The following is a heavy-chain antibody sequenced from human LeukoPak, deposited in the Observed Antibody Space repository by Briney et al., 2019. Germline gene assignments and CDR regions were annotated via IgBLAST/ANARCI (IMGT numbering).Heavy chain of an antibody. CDR3: AREEDYGSGSYRDFRWFDP. Sequence: SETLSLTCAVYGGSFSGYYWSWIRQPPGKGLEWIGEIYHSGSTNYNPSLKSRVTISVDTSKNQFSLKLSSVTAADTAVYYCAREEDYGSGSYRDFRWFDPWGQGTLVTVSS. CDR2: IYHSGST. D-gene: IGHD3-10*01. CDR1: GGSFSGYY. J-gene: IGHJ5*02. V-gene: IGHV4-34*01.